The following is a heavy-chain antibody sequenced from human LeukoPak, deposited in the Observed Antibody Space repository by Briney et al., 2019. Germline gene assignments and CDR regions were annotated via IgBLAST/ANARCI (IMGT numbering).Heavy chain of an antibody. CDR2: IKQDGSET. CDR3: ARYYGSGSHNWFDP. D-gene: IGHD3-10*01. CDR1: GFTLSSYW. J-gene: IGHJ5*02. V-gene: IGHV3-7*05. Sequence: GSLRLSCAASGFTLSSYWMSWVRQAPGIGLEWVANIKQDGSETYYVDSVKGRFTISRDNAKNSLYLQMNGLRAEDTAVYYCARYYGSGSHNWFDPWGQGTLVTVSS.